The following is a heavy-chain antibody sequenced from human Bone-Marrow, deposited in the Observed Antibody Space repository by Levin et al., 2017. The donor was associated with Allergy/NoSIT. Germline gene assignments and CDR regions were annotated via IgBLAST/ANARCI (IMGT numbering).Heavy chain of an antibody. CDR1: GFTFSSYA. Sequence: SCTASGFTFSSYAMSWVRQAPGKGLEWVSAISDSGGNTYYADSVKGRFTISRDNSKNTLYLQMNSLRAENTAVYYCAKELKVAVVGTVGFDYWGQGTLVTVSS. CDR2: ISDSGGNT. V-gene: IGHV3-23*01. J-gene: IGHJ4*02. CDR3: AKELKVAVVGTVGFDY. D-gene: IGHD6-13*01.